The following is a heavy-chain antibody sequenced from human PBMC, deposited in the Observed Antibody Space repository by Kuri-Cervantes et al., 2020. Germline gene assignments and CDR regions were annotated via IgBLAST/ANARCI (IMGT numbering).Heavy chain of an antibody. CDR1: GFTLSSYS. D-gene: IGHD3-9*01. CDR3: ARDRGVLRYFDWLPDAFDI. V-gene: IGHV3-48*01. J-gene: IGHJ3*02. Sequence: GGSLRLSCAASGFTLSSYSMNWVRQAPGKGLEWVSYISSSSSTIYYADSVKGRFTISRDNSKNTLYLQMNSLRAEDTAVYYCARDRGVLRYFDWLPDAFDIWGQGTMVTVSS. CDR2: ISSSSSTI.